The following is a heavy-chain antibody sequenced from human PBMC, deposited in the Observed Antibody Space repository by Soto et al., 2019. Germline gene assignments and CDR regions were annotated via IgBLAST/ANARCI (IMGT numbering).Heavy chain of an antibody. CDR3: SGGVGDAF. V-gene: IGHV3-7*04. D-gene: IGHD1-26*01. CDR1: ESTVSRDW. CDR2: INQDGSEK. Sequence: EVHLVESGGGLVQTGGSLRLSCAIFESTVSRDWMNWVRQAPGKGLEWVAHINQDGSEKYYEVSVKGRFTISRDNAKKSLYLQMNSLRPADTAMYYCSGGVGDAFWGQGTLVTVSS. J-gene: IGHJ4*02.